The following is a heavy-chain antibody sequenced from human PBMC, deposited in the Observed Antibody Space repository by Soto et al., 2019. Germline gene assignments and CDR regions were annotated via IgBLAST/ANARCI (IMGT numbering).Heavy chain of an antibody. J-gene: IGHJ4*02. CDR1: GSTFSSYA. CDR2: ISGSGGST. V-gene: IGHV3-23*01. Sequence: GCLLAAGSASGSTFSSYAMSGVRQAPGKGLEWVSAISGSGGSTYYADSVKVRFTISRDNSKNTLYLQMNSLRAEDKAVYYCAKRQGAVAGNNDYWGQGTLVTVSS. CDR3: AKRQGAVAGNNDY. D-gene: IGHD6-19*01.